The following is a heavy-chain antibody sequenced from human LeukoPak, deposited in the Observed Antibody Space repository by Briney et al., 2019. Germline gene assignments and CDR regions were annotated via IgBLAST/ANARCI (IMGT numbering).Heavy chain of an antibody. D-gene: IGHD5-24*01. CDR2: ISSGGSTI. CDR3: ARVGDGSQDY. V-gene: IGHV3-48*03. CDR1: GFTFSSYE. J-gene: IGHJ4*02. Sequence: GGSLRLSCAASGFTFSSYEMNWVRQATGKGLEWVSYISSGGSTIYYADSVKGRFTISRDNAKNSLYLQMNSLRAEDTAVYYCARVGDGSQDYWGQGTLVTVSS.